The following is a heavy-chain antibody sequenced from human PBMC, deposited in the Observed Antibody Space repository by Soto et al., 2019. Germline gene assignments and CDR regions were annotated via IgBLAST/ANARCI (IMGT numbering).Heavy chain of an antibody. CDR2: IWYDGSNK. D-gene: IGHD2-2*01. J-gene: IGHJ4*02. CDR1: GFTFSSYG. V-gene: IGHV3-33*01. CDR3: ARGFSSSPRSHFDY. Sequence: GGSLRLSCAASGFTFSSYGMHWVRQAPGKGLEWVAVIWYDGSNKYYADSVKGRFTISRDNSKNTLFLQMDSLRAEDTAVYYCARGFSSSPRSHFDYWGQGTLVTVSS.